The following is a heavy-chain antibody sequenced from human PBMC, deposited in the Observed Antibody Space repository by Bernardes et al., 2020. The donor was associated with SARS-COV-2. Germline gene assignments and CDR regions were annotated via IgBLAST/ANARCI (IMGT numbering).Heavy chain of an antibody. V-gene: IGHV3-23*01. J-gene: IGHJ1*01. CDR2: ITARGDNT. CDR3: AKVPPSSGWYWGFLQH. D-gene: IGHD6-19*01. Sequence: GSLRLSCAASGFTFSSYAMSWVRQAPGKGLECVSSITARGDNTKYADSVKGRFTISRDNSKNTLYLQLNSLRADDTAVYYCAKVPPSSGWYWGFLQHWGQGTAVTVSS. CDR1: GFTFSSYA.